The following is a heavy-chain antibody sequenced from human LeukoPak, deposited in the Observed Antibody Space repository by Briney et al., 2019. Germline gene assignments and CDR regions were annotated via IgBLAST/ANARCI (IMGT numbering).Heavy chain of an antibody. D-gene: IGHD7-27*01. CDR3: ARDGGNWGDTDY. CDR2: IDPGYTAT. CDR1: GYTFTRYY. V-gene: IGHV1-46*01. Sequence: GASVKVSCKASGYTFTRYYIHWVRQAPGQGLEWMGIIDPGYTATTYAQKFQGRLTMTTDTSTSAVYMELSSLRSEDTAVYYCARDGGNWGDTDYWGQGTLVTVSS. J-gene: IGHJ4*02.